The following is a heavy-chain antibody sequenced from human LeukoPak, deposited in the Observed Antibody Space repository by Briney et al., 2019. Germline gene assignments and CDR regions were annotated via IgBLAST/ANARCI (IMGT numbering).Heavy chain of an antibody. V-gene: IGHV3-21*01. J-gene: IGHJ4*02. CDR2: ISSSSSYI. CDR1: GFTFSSYA. Sequence: PGGSLRLSCAASGFTFSSYAMNWVRQAPGKGLEWVSSISSSSSYIYYADSVKGRFTISRDNAKNSLYLQMNSLRAEDTAVYYCASATTYYYGSGSPDYWGQGTLVTVSS. D-gene: IGHD3-10*01. CDR3: ASATTYYYGSGSPDY.